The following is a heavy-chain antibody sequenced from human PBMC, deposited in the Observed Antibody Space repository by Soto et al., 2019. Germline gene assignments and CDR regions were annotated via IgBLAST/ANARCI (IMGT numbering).Heavy chain of an antibody. CDR3: ARELYYSTYFDS. V-gene: IGHV2-5*02. Sequence: QITLRESGPALVRPTQTLTLTCTFSGFSLSSNGVGVGWIRQPPGKALEWLALIYWDDDHRYSPSLKTRLTITKDTSKTQVVLTMTKLAPVDTATYYCARELYYSTYFDSWGREPWSPSP. CDR1: GFSLSSNGVG. J-gene: IGHJ4*02. D-gene: IGHD3-10*01. CDR2: IYWDDDH.